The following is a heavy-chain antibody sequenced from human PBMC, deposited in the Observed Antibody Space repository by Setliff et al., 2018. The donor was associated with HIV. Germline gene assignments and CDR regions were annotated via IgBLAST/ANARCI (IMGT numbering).Heavy chain of an antibody. J-gene: IGHJ5*02. V-gene: IGHV3-23*01. CDR2: TSATGDPT. Sequence: PGGSLRLSCAASGFTFNNYAFSNYAMSWVRQAPGKGLEWVSATSATGDPTYYADSVKGRFTFSRDNSKNTLYLQMDSLRAEDTAIYYCAKDANAWNYDWFDPWGQGTLVTVSS. D-gene: IGHD3-3*01. CDR1: GFTFNNYAFSNYA. CDR3: AKDANAWNYDWFDP.